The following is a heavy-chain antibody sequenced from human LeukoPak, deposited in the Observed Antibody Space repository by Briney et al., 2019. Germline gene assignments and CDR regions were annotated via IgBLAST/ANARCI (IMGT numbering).Heavy chain of an antibody. J-gene: IGHJ4*02. Sequence: GGSLRLSCAASRFAFSNYWMSWVRQAPGKGLEWVSAISGSGGSTYYADSVKGRFTISRDNSKNTLYLQMNSLRAEDTAVYYCAKGSGYSYGYFDYWGQGTLVTVSS. CDR1: RFAFSNYW. V-gene: IGHV3-23*01. CDR2: ISGSGGST. CDR3: AKGSGYSYGYFDY. D-gene: IGHD5-18*01.